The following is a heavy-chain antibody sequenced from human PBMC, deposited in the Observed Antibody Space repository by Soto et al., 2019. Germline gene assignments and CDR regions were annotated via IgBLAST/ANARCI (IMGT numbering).Heavy chain of an antibody. CDR1: GDSVSSSSGA. CDR3: ASNAWNFVTSRDL. D-gene: IGHD1-7*01. CDR2: TYYRSQFYH. V-gene: IGHV6-1*01. Sequence: PSQTLSLTCVVSGDSVSSSSGAWIWIRQSPSRGLEWLGRTYYRSQFYHDYAISVRGRISINPDTTRNQFSLQLNSVTPEDTAVYYGASNAWNFVTSRDLWGQGILVTFSS. J-gene: IGHJ4*02.